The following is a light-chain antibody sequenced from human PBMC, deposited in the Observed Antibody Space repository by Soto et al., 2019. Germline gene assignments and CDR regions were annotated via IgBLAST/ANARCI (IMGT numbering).Light chain of an antibody. V-gene: IGKV2-30*02. CDR3: LVGTHGVT. J-gene: IGKJ5*01. Sequence: LMTQSPLSLPVTLGQPSSISFSSSQSLVHSDGRTYLSWFQQRPGQSPRRLIYKVSNRDSGVPDRFSGGGSGTDFTLRISRVEAEDVGVYYCLVGTHGVTFGQGTRLENK. CDR2: KVS. CDR1: QSLVHSDGRTY.